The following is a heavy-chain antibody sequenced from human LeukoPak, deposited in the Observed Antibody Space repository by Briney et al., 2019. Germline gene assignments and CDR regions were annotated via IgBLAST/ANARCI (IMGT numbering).Heavy chain of an antibody. CDR3: AREKYQLILDY. Sequence: SETLSLTCTVSGGSISSSSYYWGWIRQPPGKGLEWIGSIYYSGSAYYNPSLKSRVTISVDTSKNQFSLNLSSVTAADTAVYYCAREKYQLILDYWGQGTLVTVSS. CDR2: IYYSGSA. J-gene: IGHJ4*02. V-gene: IGHV4-39*07. D-gene: IGHD2-2*01. CDR1: GGSISSSSYY.